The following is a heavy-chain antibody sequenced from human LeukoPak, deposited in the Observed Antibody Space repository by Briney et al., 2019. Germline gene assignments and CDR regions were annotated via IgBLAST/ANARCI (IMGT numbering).Heavy chain of an antibody. Sequence: SETLSLTCTVSGYSISSGYYWGWIRPPPGKGLEWIGSIYHSGSTYYNPSLKSRVTISVDTSKNQFPLKLSSVTAADTAVYYCASPAMAFIDQGRYNYYYYMDVWGKGTTVTVSS. J-gene: IGHJ6*03. CDR1: GYSISSGYY. CDR3: ASPAMAFIDQGRYNYYYYMDV. D-gene: IGHD5-18*01. V-gene: IGHV4-38-2*02. CDR2: IYHSGST.